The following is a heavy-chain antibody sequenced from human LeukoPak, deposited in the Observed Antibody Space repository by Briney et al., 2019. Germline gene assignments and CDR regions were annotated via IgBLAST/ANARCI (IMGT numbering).Heavy chain of an antibody. V-gene: IGHV1-2*06. CDR2: INPNSGGT. CDR3: ARELQGDNSGTFDAFDI. Sequence: ASVKVSCKASGYTFTGYYMHWMRQAPGQGPEWMGRINPNSGGTNYAQKFQGRVTMTRDTSISTAYMELSRLRSDDTAVYYCARELQGDNSGTFDAFDIWGQGTMVTVSS. D-gene: IGHD6-19*01. CDR1: GYTFTGYY. J-gene: IGHJ3*02.